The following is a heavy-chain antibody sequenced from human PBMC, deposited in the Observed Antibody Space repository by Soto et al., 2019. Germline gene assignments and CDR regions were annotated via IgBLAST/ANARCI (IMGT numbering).Heavy chain of an antibody. CDR2: IYYSGST. D-gene: IGHD2-2*01. CDR3: ARSVPLAVHLARNWFDP. Sequence: QVQLQESGPGLVKPSQTLSLTCTVSGGSISSGGYYWSWIRQHPGKGLEWIGYIYYSGSTYYNPSLKSRVTLSVATSKYQFSLKLSSVTAADTAVYYCARSVPLAVHLARNWFDPWGQGTLVTVSS. J-gene: IGHJ5*02. V-gene: IGHV4-31*03. CDR1: GGSISSGGYY.